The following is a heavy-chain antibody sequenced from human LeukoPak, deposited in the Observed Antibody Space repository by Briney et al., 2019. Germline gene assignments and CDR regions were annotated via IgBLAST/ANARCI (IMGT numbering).Heavy chain of an antibody. CDR3: ARDTFGTSRPIEY. D-gene: IGHD2/OR15-2a*01. CDR2: INPNSGGT. Sequence: ASVKVSCKASGYTFTGYYMHWVRQAPGQGLEWMGWINPNSGGTNYAQKFQGRVTITRDTSASTAYMELNSLRSEDTAVYYCARDTFGTSRPIEYWGQGTLVTVSS. CDR1: GYTFTGYY. J-gene: IGHJ4*02. V-gene: IGHV1-2*02.